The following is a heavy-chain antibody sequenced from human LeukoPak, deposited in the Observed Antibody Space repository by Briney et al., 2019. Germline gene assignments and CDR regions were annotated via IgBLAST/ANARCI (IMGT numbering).Heavy chain of an antibody. CDR1: GGSISSGGYD. J-gene: IGHJ6*02. Sequence: PSQTLSLTCTVSGGSISSGGYDWSWIRQHPGKGLEWIGYIYYSGSTYYNPSLKSRVTISVDTSKNQFSLKLSSVTAADTAVYYCARVSGYSRGYGMDVWGQGTTVTVSS. CDR3: ARVSGYSRGYGMDV. V-gene: IGHV4-31*03. CDR2: IYYSGST. D-gene: IGHD5-12*01.